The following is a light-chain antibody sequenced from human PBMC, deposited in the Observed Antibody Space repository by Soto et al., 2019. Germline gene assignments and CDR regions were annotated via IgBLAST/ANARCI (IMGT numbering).Light chain of an antibody. J-gene: IGLJ1*01. CDR3: ISYTVSRSYV. Sequence: ALTEPGSVFGLPGQSITISCSGTSSDIGTYDHVAWFQQFPGKTPKLVIYSVSDRPSGVSYRFSGSKSGNTASLTISGLQADDEADYYCISYTVSRSYVFGTGIKVTVL. V-gene: IGLV2-14*01. CDR2: SVS. CDR1: SSDIGTYDH.